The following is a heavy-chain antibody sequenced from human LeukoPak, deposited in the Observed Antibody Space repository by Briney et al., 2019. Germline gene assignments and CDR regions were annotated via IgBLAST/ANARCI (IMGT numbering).Heavy chain of an antibody. V-gene: IGHV3-49*04. CDR1: GFTFGDYA. D-gene: IGHD6-6*01. J-gene: IGHJ4*02. Sequence: GGSLRLSCTASGFTFGDYAMSWVRQAPGKGLEWVGFIRSKAYGGTTEYAASVKGRFTISRDDSKSIAYLQMNSLKTEDTAVYYCTRDRTPHGYSSSSGYYWGQGTLVTVSS. CDR2: IRSKAYGGTT. CDR3: TRDRTPHGYSSSSGYY.